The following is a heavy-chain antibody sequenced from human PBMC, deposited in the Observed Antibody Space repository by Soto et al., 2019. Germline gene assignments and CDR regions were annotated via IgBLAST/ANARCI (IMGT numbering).Heavy chain of an antibody. CDR1: GFSLSTTKVG. J-gene: IGHJ1*01. Sequence: SGPTLGDPTQTLTLTCTFSGFSLSTTKVGVCWSRHPPGKALEWLALVCWNDDKLYSPSMKSRLTVAKDTSKKQVVLTMTNMEPLDTGTYYCAYISSGEEYFQXWGQGTLFTVSX. V-gene: IGHV2-5*01. D-gene: IGHD2-21*01. CDR3: AYISSGEEYFQX. CDR2: VCWNDDK.